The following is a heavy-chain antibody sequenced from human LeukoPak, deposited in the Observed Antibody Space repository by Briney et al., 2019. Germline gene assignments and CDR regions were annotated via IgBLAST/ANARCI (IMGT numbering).Heavy chain of an antibody. CDR3: ARTNALHSSGSVWFDP. V-gene: IGHV4-34*01. J-gene: IGHJ5*02. CDR1: GGSISSYY. CDR2: INHSGST. D-gene: IGHD3-22*01. Sequence: SETLSLTCTVSGGSISSYYWSWIRQPPGKGLEWIGEINHSGSTNYNPSLKSRVTISVDTSKNQFSLKLSSVTAADTAVYYCARTNALHSSGSVWFDPWGQGTLVTVSS.